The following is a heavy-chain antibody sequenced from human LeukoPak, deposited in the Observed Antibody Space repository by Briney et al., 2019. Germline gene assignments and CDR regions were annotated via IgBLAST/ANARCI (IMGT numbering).Heavy chain of an antibody. CDR2: MNPNSGNT. Sequence: ASVKVSCKASGYTFTSYDINWVRQATGQGLEWMGWMNPNSGNTGYAQKFQGRVTMTRNTSISTAYMELNSLRSEDTAVYYCAREPAYYYDSSGTDDYWGQGTLVTVSS. J-gene: IGHJ4*02. CDR3: AREPAYYYDSSGTDDY. V-gene: IGHV1-8*02. CDR1: GYTFTSYD. D-gene: IGHD3-22*01.